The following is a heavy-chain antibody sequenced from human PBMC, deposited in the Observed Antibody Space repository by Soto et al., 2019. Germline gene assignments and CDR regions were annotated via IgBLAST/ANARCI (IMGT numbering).Heavy chain of an antibody. CDR3: ARAYYDFWSGYYSGSSSVGAFDI. Sequence: QVQLVQSGAEVKKPGASVKVSCKASGYTFTGYYMHWVRQAPGQGLEWMGWINPNSGGTNYAQKFQGWVTMTRDTSLSTAYMELSRLRSDDTAVYYCARAYYDFWSGYYSGSSSVGAFDIWGQGTMVTVSS. CDR1: GYTFTGYY. D-gene: IGHD3-3*01. CDR2: INPNSGGT. J-gene: IGHJ3*02. V-gene: IGHV1-2*04.